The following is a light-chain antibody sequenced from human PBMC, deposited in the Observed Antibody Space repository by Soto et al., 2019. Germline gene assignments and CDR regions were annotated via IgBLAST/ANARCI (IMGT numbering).Light chain of an antibody. CDR2: LNSDGRH. Sequence: QSVLTQSPSASASLGASVKLTCTLSSGHSTYAIAWHQQQPEKGPRYLMKLNSDGRHSKGDGXPXRFSGTSSGAERYLTISXXXSEDEADXYCQTWGTGGDVVFGGGTKLTVL. V-gene: IGLV4-69*01. CDR1: SGHSTYA. J-gene: IGLJ2*01. CDR3: QTWGTGGDVV.